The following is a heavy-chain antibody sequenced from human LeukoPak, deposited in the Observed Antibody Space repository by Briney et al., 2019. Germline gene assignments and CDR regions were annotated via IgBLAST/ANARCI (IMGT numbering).Heavy chain of an antibody. V-gene: IGHV3-66*01. D-gene: IGHD4-11*01. Sequence: GGSLRLSCAASGFTVNSNYMSWVRQAPGKGLEWVSVIYSGGSTYCADSVKGRFTISRDNSKNTLYVQMNSLRAEDTAVYYCARDSPTVGRDVWGQGTTVTVSS. CDR2: IYSGGST. J-gene: IGHJ6*02. CDR1: GFTVNSNY. CDR3: ARDSPTVGRDV.